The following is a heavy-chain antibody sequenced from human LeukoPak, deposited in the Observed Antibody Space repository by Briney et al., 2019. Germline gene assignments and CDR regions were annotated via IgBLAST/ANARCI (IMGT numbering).Heavy chain of an antibody. Sequence: GGSLRLSCAASGFNFNSFVMHWVRQAPGKGLEWVAVIWYDGSNKYYADSVKGRFTISRDNAKNSLYLQMNSLRAEDAAVYYCARRYCSSASCLFDYWGQGTLVTVSS. CDR2: IWYDGSNK. CDR3: ARRYCSSASCLFDY. CDR1: GFNFNSFV. V-gene: IGHV3-33*01. D-gene: IGHD2-2*01. J-gene: IGHJ4*02.